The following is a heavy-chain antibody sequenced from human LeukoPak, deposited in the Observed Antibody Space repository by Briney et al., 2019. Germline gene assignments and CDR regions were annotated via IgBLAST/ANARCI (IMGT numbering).Heavy chain of an antibody. CDR1: GFVFSSNS. V-gene: IGHV3-48*04. CDR2: ISSSGSTI. J-gene: IGHJ6*02. CDR3: ARDDIVVVVAARDYYYGMDV. D-gene: IGHD2-15*01. Sequence: GGSLRLSCAASGFVFSSNSMIWVRQAPGKGLEWVSYISSSGSTIYYADSVKGRFTISRDNAKNSLYLQMNSLRAEDTAVYYCARDDIVVVVAARDYYYGMDVWGQGTTVTVSS.